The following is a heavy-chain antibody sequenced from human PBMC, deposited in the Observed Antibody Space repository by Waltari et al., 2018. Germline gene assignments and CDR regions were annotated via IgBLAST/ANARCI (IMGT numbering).Heavy chain of an antibody. CDR2: IYSSGRT. V-gene: IGHV4-59*01. CDR1: GFSISSLY. Sequence: QVQLQESVPGLVKPSETLSLTCTVSGFSISSLYWSWIRQPPGKGLEWIGYIYSSGRTYYNPSLQSRVTISVDTSKSHVSLTLTSVTAADTAVYYCARVRYSGNYYYFDSWGRGTLVTVSS. J-gene: IGHJ4*02. D-gene: IGHD1-26*01. CDR3: ARVRYSGNYYYFDS.